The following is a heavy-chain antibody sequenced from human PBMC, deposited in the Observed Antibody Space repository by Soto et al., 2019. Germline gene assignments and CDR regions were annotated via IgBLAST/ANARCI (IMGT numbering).Heavy chain of an antibody. D-gene: IGHD6-13*01. CDR2: IDNSGST. J-gene: IGHJ5*02. V-gene: IGHV4-4*07. CDR1: GGSISSYY. Sequence: QVQLQESGPGLVKPSETLSLTCTVSGGSISSYYWSWIRQPAGKGLELIGRIDNSGSTNYNPSLKSRVTMSVDTSKNQVSLKLSSVTAADTAVYYCARDRIAAAGTSWFDPWGQGTLVTVSS. CDR3: ARDRIAAAGTSWFDP.